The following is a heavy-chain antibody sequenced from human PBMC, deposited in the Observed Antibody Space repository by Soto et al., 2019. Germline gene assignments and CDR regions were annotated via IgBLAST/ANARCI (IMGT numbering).Heavy chain of an antibody. CDR2: IYHSGST. Sequence: QVQLQESGPGLVKPSGTLSLTCAVSGGSISSSNWWSWVRQPPGKGLEWIGEIYHSGSTNYNPSPKSRVTISVDKSKNQFSLKPSSVTAADTAVYYCALDSSSSHGGLYYYAMDVWGQGTTVTVSS. J-gene: IGHJ6*02. V-gene: IGHV4-4*02. CDR1: GGSISSSNW. CDR3: ALDSSSSHGGLYYYAMDV. D-gene: IGHD6-6*01.